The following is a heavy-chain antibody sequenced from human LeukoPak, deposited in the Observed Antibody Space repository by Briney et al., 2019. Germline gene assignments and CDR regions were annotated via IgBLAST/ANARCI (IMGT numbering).Heavy chain of an antibody. CDR3: ARGRFYGFSGDS. V-gene: IGHV4-31*03. Sequence: PSETLSLTCSVSGGAIGSDGYYWNWIRQHPGKGLEWIGYIYYSGSAPYNPSPKSRVTISVDTSKNQFSLRLSSVTAADTAVYYCARGRFYGFSGDSWGQGSLVTVSS. CDR2: IYYSGSA. D-gene: IGHD3-10*01. J-gene: IGHJ4*02. CDR1: GGAIGSDGYY.